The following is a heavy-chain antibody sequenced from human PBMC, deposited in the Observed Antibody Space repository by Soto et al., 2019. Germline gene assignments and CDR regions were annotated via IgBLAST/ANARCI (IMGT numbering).Heavy chain of an antibody. CDR3: ARHSPYYYDSSPYFDY. CDR2: IYPGDSDT. J-gene: IGHJ4*02. D-gene: IGHD3-22*01. V-gene: IGHV5-51*01. Sequence: PGESLKISCKGSGYSFTSYWIGWVRQMPGKGLEWMGIIYPGDSDTRYSPSFQGQVTISADKSISTAYLQWSSLKASDTAMYYCARHSPYYYDSSPYFDYWGQGTLVTVSS. CDR1: GYSFTSYW.